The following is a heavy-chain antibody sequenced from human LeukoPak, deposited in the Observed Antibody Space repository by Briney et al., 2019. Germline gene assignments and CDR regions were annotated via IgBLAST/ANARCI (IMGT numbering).Heavy chain of an antibody. CDR1: GYTFTSYG. CDR2: ISAHNGNT. CDR3: ARDAVVVPADTPGPHYYYYYMDV. V-gene: IGHV1-18*01. Sequence: GAPVKVSCKASGYTFTSYGISWVRQAPGQGLEWMGWISAHNGNTNYAQKLQGRVTMTTDTSTSTAYMELRSLRSDDTAVYYCARDAVVVPADTPGPHYYYYYMDVWGKGTTVTVSS. J-gene: IGHJ6*03. D-gene: IGHD2-2*01.